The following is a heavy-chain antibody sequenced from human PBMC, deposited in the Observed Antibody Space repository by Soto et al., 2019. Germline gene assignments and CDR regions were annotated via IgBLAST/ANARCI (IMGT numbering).Heavy chain of an antibody. CDR3: ARAPPPYYYASYGMDV. Sequence: QVQLQESGPGLVKPSETLSLTCTVSGGSISSYYWSWIRQPPGKGLEWIGYIYYSGSTNYNPSHTSRVHISVDTSKNQFSLKLSSVTAADTAVYYCARAPPPYYYASYGMDVWGQGTTVTVSS. CDR2: IYYSGST. V-gene: IGHV4-59*01. CDR1: GGSISSYY. J-gene: IGHJ6*02.